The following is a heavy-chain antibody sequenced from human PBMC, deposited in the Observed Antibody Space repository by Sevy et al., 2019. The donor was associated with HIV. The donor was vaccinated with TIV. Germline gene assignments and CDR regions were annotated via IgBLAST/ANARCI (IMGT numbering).Heavy chain of an antibody. CDR1: GFTFSSYG. V-gene: IGHV3-30*18. D-gene: IGHD1-26*01. CDR3: AKVGHSGSYTDAFDI. J-gene: IGHJ3*02. CDR2: ISYDGSNK. Sequence: GGYLRLSCAASGFTFSSYGMHWVRQAPGKGLEWVAVISYDGSNKYYADSVKGRFTISRDNSKNTLYLQMNSLRAEDTAVYYCAKVGHSGSYTDAFDIWGQGTMVTVSS.